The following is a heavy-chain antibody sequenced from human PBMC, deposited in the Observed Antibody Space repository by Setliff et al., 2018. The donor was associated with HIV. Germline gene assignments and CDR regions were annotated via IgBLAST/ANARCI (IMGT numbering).Heavy chain of an antibody. V-gene: IGHV1-24*01. CDR3: ATATIWTSSSWSHYFDY. J-gene: IGHJ4*02. D-gene: IGHD6-13*01. CDR2: FDPEDGET. CDR1: GYTLTELS. Sequence: GASVKVSCKVSGYTLTELSMHWVRQAPGKGLGWMGGFDPEDGETIYAQKFQARVTTTEDTSTDTAYMELSSLRSEDTAVYYCATATIWTSSSWSHYFDYWGQGTLVTVSS.